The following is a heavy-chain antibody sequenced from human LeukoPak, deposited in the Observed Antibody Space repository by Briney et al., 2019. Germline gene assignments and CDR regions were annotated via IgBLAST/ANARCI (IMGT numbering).Heavy chain of an antibody. CDR2: IKQDGSEK. CDR1: GFTFSSYW. V-gene: IGHV3-7*01. CDR3: ARDPAVEMATITNEGSFDY. Sequence: GSLRLSCAASGFTFSSYWMSWVRQAPGKGLEWVANIKQDGSEKYYVDSVKGRFTISRDNAKNSLYLQMNSLRAEDTAVYYCARDPAVEMATITNEGSFDYWGQGTLVTVSS. J-gene: IGHJ4*02. D-gene: IGHD5-24*01.